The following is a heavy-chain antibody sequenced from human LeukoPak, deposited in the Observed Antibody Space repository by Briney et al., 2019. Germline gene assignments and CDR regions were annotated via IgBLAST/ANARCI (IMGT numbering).Heavy chain of an antibody. CDR3: AKVGEYCSSTSCYKGQSYYDFWSGYLYYFDY. CDR2: IKQDGSEK. J-gene: IGHJ4*02. D-gene: IGHD2-2*02. Sequence: PGGSLRLSCAASGFTFSNYWMTWVRQAPGKGLEWVANIKQDGSEKCYVDSLKGRFTISRDNAKNSLYLQMNSLRAEDTAVYYCAKVGEYCSSTSCYKGQSYYDFWSGYLYYFDYWGQGTLVTVSS. V-gene: IGHV3-7*03. CDR1: GFTFSNYW.